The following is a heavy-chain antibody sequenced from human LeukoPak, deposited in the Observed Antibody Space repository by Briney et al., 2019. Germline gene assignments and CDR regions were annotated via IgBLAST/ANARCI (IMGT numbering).Heavy chain of an antibody. V-gene: IGHV1-8*01. CDR3: ASVSPCESNGVSLDTFLCFPH. D-gene: IGHD2-8*01. J-gene: IGHJ1*01. CDR1: GYPFTTYD. Sequence: ASVKISCRASGYPFTTYDINWVRQATGQGLEWMGWMNTNSGNTGYAQKFKGRVTMTSDISISTADMELSTLRSEDAAVFYCASVSPCESNGVSLDTFLCFPHWGQGTVVTVSS. CDR2: MNTNSGNT.